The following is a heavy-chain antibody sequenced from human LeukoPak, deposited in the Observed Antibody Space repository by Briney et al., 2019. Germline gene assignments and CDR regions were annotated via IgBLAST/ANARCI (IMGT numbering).Heavy chain of an antibody. D-gene: IGHD3-10*01. J-gene: IGHJ4*02. Sequence: GGSLRLSCAASGFTFSRHGMHWVREAPAKGLEWVAVISYDGSNKYYAESVKGRFTISRDISKNTLYLQMNSRRAEDTAVYYCAKGVTMVRGVTDFFDYWGQGTLVTVSS. CDR3: AKGVTMVRGVTDFFDY. CDR1: GFTFSRHG. CDR2: ISYDGSNK. V-gene: IGHV3-30*18.